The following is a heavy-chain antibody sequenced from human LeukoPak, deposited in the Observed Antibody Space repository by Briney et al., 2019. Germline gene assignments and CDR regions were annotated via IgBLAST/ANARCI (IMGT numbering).Heavy chain of an antibody. Sequence: SETLSLTCTVSGGSISSYYWSWIRQPAGKGLEWIGRIYTSGSTNYNPSLKSRVTMSVDTSKNQFSLKLSSVTAADAAVYYCARDDCSSTSCLGSDGMDVWGQGTTVTVSS. V-gene: IGHV4-4*07. D-gene: IGHD2-2*01. CDR1: GGSISSYY. J-gene: IGHJ6*02. CDR3: ARDDCSSTSCLGSDGMDV. CDR2: IYTSGST.